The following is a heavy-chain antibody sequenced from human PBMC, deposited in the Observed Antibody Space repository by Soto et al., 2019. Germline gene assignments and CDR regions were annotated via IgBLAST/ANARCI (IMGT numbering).Heavy chain of an antibody. Sequence: SVKVSCKNSAGSFSDYAIIWVRQAPGQGLEWMGGFIPVFGTTNYAQKLQGRVTITADALRGTASMELSSLTYEDAAVYYCARSIGCSSFYFDFWGQGTLVTVSS. CDR2: FIPVFGTT. J-gene: IGHJ4*02. V-gene: IGHV1-69*13. D-gene: IGHD6-6*01. CDR1: AGSFSDYA. CDR3: ARSIGCSSFYFDF.